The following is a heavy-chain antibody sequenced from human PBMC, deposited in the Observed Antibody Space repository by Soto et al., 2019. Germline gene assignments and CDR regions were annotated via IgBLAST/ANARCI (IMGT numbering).Heavy chain of an antibody. V-gene: IGHV1-69*06. J-gene: IGHJ6*02. CDR2: IIPSFATG. D-gene: IGHD3-10*01. CDR3: ARSYYGSGSYWFYGMDV. Sequence: QVQLVQSGAEVKKPGSSVKVSCKASGGTFGNSAISWVRQAPGQGLEWMGGIIPSFATGNSAPEFQGRLTITADKSTTTAYMELSSLRSEDTAVYYCARSYYGSGSYWFYGMDVWGQGTXXXXS. CDR1: GGTFGNSA.